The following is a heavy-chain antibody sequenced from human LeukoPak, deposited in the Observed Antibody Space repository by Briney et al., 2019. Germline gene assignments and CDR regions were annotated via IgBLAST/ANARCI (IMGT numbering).Heavy chain of an antibody. J-gene: IGHJ4*02. Sequence: SQTLSLTCTVSGGSISSYYWSWIRQPPGKGLEWIGYIYYSGSTNYNPSLKSRVTISVDTSKNQFSLKLSSVTAADTAVYYCARSVAGFDYWGQGTLVTVSS. CDR2: IYYSGST. CDR1: GGSISSYY. CDR3: ARSVAGFDY. V-gene: IGHV4-59*01. D-gene: IGHD6-19*01.